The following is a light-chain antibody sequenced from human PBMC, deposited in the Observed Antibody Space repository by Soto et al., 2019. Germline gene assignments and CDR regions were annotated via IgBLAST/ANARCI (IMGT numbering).Light chain of an antibody. CDR1: QSVSSSY. V-gene: IGKV3-20*01. CDR2: GAS. J-gene: IGKJ4*01. CDR3: QQYGSSLLT. Sequence: IVLTPSPCTLSLSPGDSIPLSCRASQSVSSSYLVWYQQEPGQAPRLIIYGASIRATGIPDRFSGSGSGTDFTLTISRLEPEDFAVYYCQQYGSSLLTFGGGTKVDI.